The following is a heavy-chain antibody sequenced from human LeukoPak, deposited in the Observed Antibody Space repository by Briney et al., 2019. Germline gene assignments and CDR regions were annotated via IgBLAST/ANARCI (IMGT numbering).Heavy chain of an antibody. CDR3: AKDQTGHLFCSGGNCYSDY. CDR1: GFTFSSYA. V-gene: IGHV3-23*01. J-gene: IGHJ4*02. Sequence: PGGSLRLSCAASGFTFSSYAMSWVRQAPGKGLEWVSGITGRGDSTYYADFVKGRFTVSRDNSKNTLYLQMNSLRVDDTAVYYCAKDQTGHLFCSGGNCYSDYWGQGTLVTVSS. D-gene: IGHD2-15*01. CDR2: ITGRGDST.